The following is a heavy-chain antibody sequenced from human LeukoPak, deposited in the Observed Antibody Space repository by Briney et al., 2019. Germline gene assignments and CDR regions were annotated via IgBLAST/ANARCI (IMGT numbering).Heavy chain of an antibody. CDR3: AREWAAFDY. Sequence: GGSLRLSCAASGFIFSSYAMHWVRQAPGKGLEWVAVISYDGSNKYYADSVKGRFTISRDNSKNTLYLQMNSLRAEDTAVYYCAREWAAFDYWGQGTLVTVSS. CDR2: ISYDGSNK. V-gene: IGHV3-30-3*01. D-gene: IGHD6-13*01. CDR1: GFIFSSYA. J-gene: IGHJ4*02.